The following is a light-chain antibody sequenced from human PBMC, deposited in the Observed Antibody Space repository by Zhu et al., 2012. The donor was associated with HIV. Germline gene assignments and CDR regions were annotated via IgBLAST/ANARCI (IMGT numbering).Light chain of an antibody. J-gene: IGKJ2*01. V-gene: IGKV3-15*01. CDR2: GAS. CDR1: DFVNSK. Sequence: EVVMTQSPTTLSVSPGERATLSCRAGDFVNSKLAWYQHKCGQAPRLLLYGASTRATGIPARFTGSGSGTEFTLTITSMQSEDFATYYCQQYNTWPYTFGQGTKLEIK. CDR3: QQYNTWPYT.